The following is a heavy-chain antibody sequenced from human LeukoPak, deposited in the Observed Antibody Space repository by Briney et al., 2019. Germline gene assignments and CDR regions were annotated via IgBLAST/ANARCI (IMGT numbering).Heavy chain of an antibody. V-gene: IGHV1-8*01. CDR2: MNPNSGNT. D-gene: IGHD1-26*01. CDR3: ARAPYSGSYKNWFDP. Sequence: ASVKVSCKASGYTFTSYDINWVRQATGQGLEWMGWMNPNSGNTGYAQKFQGRVTVTRNTSISTAYMELSSLRSEDTAVYYCARAPYSGSYKNWFDPWGQGTLVTVSS. CDR1: GYTFTSYD. J-gene: IGHJ5*02.